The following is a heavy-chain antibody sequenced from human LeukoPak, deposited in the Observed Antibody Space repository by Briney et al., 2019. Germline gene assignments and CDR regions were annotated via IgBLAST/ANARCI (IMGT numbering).Heavy chain of an antibody. CDR1: GYTFTSYG. V-gene: IGHV1-18*01. CDR3: ARDRGVAVAGDFDY. D-gene: IGHD6-19*01. Sequence: ASVKVSCKASGYTFTSYGISWVRQAPGQGLEWMGWISAYNGNTNYAQKLQGRVTMTTDTSTSTAYMELRSLGSDDTAVYYCARDRGVAVAGDFDYWGQGTLVTVSS. CDR2: ISAYNGNT. J-gene: IGHJ4*02.